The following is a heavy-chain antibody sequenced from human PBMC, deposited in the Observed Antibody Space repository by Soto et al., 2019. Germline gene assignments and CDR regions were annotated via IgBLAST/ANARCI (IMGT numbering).Heavy chain of an antibody. CDR3: ASGYCSGGSCYDAFDI. J-gene: IGHJ3*02. Sequence: QVQLVQSGAEVKKPGSSVKVSCKASGGTFSSYAISWVRQAPGQGLEWMGGIIPIFGTANYAQKFQGRVTITADEYTSTAYMELSSLRSEDTAVYYCASGYCSGGSCYDAFDIWGQGTMVTVSS. CDR1: GGTFSSYA. CDR2: IIPIFGTA. D-gene: IGHD2-15*01. V-gene: IGHV1-69*12.